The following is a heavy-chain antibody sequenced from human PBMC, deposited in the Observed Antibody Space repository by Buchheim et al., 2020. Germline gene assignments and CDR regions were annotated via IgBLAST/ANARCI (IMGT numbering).Heavy chain of an antibody. CDR1: GFTFSSYW. CDR2: INSDGSST. J-gene: IGHJ6*02. D-gene: IGHD2-2*02. V-gene: IGHV3-74*01. Sequence: EVQLVESGGGLVQPGGSLRLSCAASGFTFSSYWMHWVRQAPGKGLVWVSRINSDGSSTSYADSVKGRFTISRDNAKNTLYLKMNSLRAEDTAVYYCARGWGGVVPAAIRKPYYYYGMDVWGQGTT. CDR3: ARGWGGVVPAAIRKPYYYYGMDV.